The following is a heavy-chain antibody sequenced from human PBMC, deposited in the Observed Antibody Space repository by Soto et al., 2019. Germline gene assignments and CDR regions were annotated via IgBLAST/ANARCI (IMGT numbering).Heavy chain of an antibody. Sequence: GGSLRLSCEASGFNFSSYGIHWVRPAPGKGLEWVAIIWTDGSNEYYADSVKGRCTISRDNSKNTVYLQVSKLRAEDTAVYFCARDQTDSGGYSDSWGQGPLVTVSA. J-gene: IGHJ4*02. CDR2: IWTDGSNE. CDR1: GFNFSSYG. D-gene: IGHD3-22*01. V-gene: IGHV3-33*01. CDR3: ARDQTDSGGYSDS.